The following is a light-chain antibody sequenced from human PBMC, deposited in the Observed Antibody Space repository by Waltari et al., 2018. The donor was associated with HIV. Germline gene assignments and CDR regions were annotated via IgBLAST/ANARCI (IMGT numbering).Light chain of an antibody. Sequence: QSALTQPRSVPGSPGQSVTISCTGTSSDVGGYNYVSWYQPHPGKAPKLMIYDVSKRPSGVPDRFSGSKSGNTASLTISGLQAEDEADYYCCSYAGSYTVVFGGGTKLTVL. V-gene: IGLV2-11*01. CDR1: SSDVGGYNY. CDR2: DVS. J-gene: IGLJ2*01. CDR3: CSYAGSYTVV.